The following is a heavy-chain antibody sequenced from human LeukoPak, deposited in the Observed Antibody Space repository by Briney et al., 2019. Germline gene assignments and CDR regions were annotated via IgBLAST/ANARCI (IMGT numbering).Heavy chain of an antibody. CDR3: AREPPRGRGSYYFDY. CDR1: GYTFTGYY. CDR2: INPNSGAT. D-gene: IGHD3-10*01. V-gene: IGHV1-2*02. Sequence: ASVKVSCKPSGYTFTGYYMHWVRLAPGQGLEWMGWINPNSGATNYAQKFQGRVTVTRDTSINTAYMELSRLRSDDTAVYYCAREPPRGRGSYYFDYWGQGTLVTVSS. J-gene: IGHJ4*02.